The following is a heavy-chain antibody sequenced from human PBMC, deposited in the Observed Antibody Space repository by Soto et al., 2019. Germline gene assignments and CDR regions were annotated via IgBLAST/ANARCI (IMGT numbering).Heavy chain of an antibody. Sequence: GGSLRLSCAASGFAISEYWMSWVRQAPGEGLEWVANIGQDGYEKHYLDSVRGRFTISRDNARNSLYLYVNSLRADDSAVYYCTRRTDLRFCTGYSCPGIDVWGPGTTVTVSS. J-gene: IGHJ6*02. CDR2: IGQDGYEK. CDR1: GFAISEYW. CDR3: TRRTDLRFCTGYSCPGIDV. V-gene: IGHV3-7*03. D-gene: IGHD2-8*02.